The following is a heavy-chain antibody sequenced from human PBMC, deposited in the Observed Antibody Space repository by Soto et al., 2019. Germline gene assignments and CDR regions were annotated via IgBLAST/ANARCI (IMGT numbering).Heavy chain of an antibody. CDR1: GGSIGSGDYY. V-gene: IGHV4-39*01. D-gene: IGHD2-2*01. Sequence: QLQLQESGPGLVKPSETLSLTCTVFGGSIGSGDYYGGWIRQPPGKGLEWIGSIRYSGNTFYSPSLKSRVTISVDTSKNQLSLRLNSVTATDTALYFCVGRKRVETCRANSCYVTDWGQGTLVTVSS. CDR2: IRYSGNT. CDR3: VGRKRVETCRANSCYVTD. J-gene: IGHJ4*02.